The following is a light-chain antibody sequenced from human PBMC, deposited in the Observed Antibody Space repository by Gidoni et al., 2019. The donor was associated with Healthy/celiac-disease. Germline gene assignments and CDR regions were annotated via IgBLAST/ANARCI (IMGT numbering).Light chain of an antibody. Sequence: QAVLTQPASASGTPGQRVTISCSGSSSNLGSNTVKWYQQLPGTAPKLLIYSNNQRPSGVPDRFSGSKSGTSASLAISGLQSEDEADYYCAAWDDSLNGLVFGGGTKLTVL. CDR1: SSNLGSNT. CDR3: AAWDDSLNGLV. J-gene: IGLJ2*01. CDR2: SNN. V-gene: IGLV1-44*01.